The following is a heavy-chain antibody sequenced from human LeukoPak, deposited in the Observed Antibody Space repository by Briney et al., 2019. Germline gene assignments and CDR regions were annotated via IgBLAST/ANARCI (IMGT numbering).Heavy chain of an antibody. V-gene: IGHV3-30*02. CDR1: GFPFSSYG. CDR3: AKDGDYCSGGSCYSTPYFDY. D-gene: IGHD2-15*01. Sequence: PGGSLRLSCTASGFPFSSYGMHWVRQAPGKGLEWVAIVRYNGNKKYYADSVKGRFTISRDNSKNTLDLQMNSLRAEDTAVYYCAKDGDYCSGGSCYSTPYFDYWGQGTLVTVSS. CDR2: VRYNGNKK. J-gene: IGHJ4*02.